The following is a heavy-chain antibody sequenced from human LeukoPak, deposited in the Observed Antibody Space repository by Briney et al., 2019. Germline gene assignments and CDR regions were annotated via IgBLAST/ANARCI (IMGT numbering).Heavy chain of an antibody. CDR3: ARGWLSLGGFDY. J-gene: IGHJ4*02. Sequence: KPSQTLSLNCAISGDSVSSDSAAWNWIRQSPSRGLEWLGRTYYRSKWYNDYAVSVKSRITINPDTSQNQFSLQLNSVTPEDTAVYYCARGWLSLGGFDYWGQGTLVTVSS. CDR1: GDSVSSDSAA. V-gene: IGHV6-1*01. D-gene: IGHD3-16*01. CDR2: TYYRSKWYN.